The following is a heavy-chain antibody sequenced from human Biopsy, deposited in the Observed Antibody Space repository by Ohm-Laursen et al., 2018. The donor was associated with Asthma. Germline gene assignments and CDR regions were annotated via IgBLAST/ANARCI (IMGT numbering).Heavy chain of an antibody. CDR3: AKDVFPGWELRRGPDY. CDR2: ISFDGSNK. Sequence: SLRLSCAATGFTFSNYGMHWVRQAPGKGLDWVAVISFDGSNKNYTDSVKGRFTISRDNSRNTLHLQMNSLRAEDTAVYYCAKDVFPGWELRRGPDYWGQGTLVTVSS. CDR1: GFTFSNYG. V-gene: IGHV3-30*18. J-gene: IGHJ4*02. D-gene: IGHD1-26*01.